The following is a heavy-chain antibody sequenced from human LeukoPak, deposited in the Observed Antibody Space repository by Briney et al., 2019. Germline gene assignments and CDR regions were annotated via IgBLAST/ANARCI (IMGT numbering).Heavy chain of an antibody. CDR1: GFTFSSHD. Sequence: GGSLRLSCAASGFTFSSHDMRWVRQAPGKGLEWVSVIYSGDTTYYADSVKGRFTISRDNSKSTLYLHMNSLRAEDTAVYYCASGTNAWDAFDIWGQGTMVTVSS. J-gene: IGHJ3*02. CDR3: ASGTNAWDAFDI. CDR2: IYSGDTT. V-gene: IGHV3-53*01. D-gene: IGHD2-2*01.